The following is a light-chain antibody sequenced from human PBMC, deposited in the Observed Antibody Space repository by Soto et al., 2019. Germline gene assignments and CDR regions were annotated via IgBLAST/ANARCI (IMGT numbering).Light chain of an antibody. V-gene: IGKV3-20*01. CDR2: HAS. CDR3: QQYGDSPLT. CDR1: RTVNNNY. Sequence: EIVLTQSPGTLSLSPGERATLSCRASRTVNNNYLAWYQQKPGQSPRLLMYHASIRATDIPVRFSGSGSGTDFTLTITSLEPEDFAVYFCQQYGDSPLTFVPGTQVDLK. J-gene: IGKJ3*01.